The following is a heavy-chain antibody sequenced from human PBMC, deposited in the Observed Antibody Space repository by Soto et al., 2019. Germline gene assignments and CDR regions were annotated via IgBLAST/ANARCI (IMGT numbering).Heavy chain of an antibody. Sequence: ASVKVSCKASGYTFTSYYMHWVRQAPGQGLEWMGIINPSGGSTSYAQKFQGRVTMTRDTSTSTVYMELSSLKASDTAMYYCARLPRAGINTYYYYYSGMDVWGQGTTVTVSS. J-gene: IGHJ6*02. CDR2: INPSGGST. CDR3: ARLPRAGINTYYYYYSGMDV. V-gene: IGHV1-46*01. D-gene: IGHD6-19*01. CDR1: GYTFTSYY.